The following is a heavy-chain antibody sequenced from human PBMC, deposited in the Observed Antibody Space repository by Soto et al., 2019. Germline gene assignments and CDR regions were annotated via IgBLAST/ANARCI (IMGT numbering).Heavy chain of an antibody. V-gene: IGHV4-30-2*01. D-gene: IGHD5-18*01. Sequence: QLQLQESGSGLVKPSQTLSLSCAVSGGSISSGGYSWSWIRQPPGKGLEWIGYIYHSGSTYYNPSLKSRVHISVDRSKNQFSLQLSSVTAADTAVYYCARVVTVWLTTKGYFDYWGQRTLVTVSS. J-gene: IGHJ4*02. CDR1: GGSISSGGYS. CDR2: IYHSGST. CDR3: ARVVTVWLTTKGYFDY.